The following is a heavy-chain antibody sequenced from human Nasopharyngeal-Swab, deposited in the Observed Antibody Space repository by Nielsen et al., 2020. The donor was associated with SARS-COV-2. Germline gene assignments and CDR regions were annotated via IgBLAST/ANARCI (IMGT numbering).Heavy chain of an antibody. V-gene: IGHV3-9*01. CDR3: EKGRGFDSSGYKY. CDR2: ISWNSGSI. D-gene: IGHD3-22*01. CDR1: GFTFDCYA. Sequence: SLKISCAASGFTFDCYAMHWVRQAPGKGLEWVSCISWNSGSIGYADSVKGRFTISRDNAKNSLYLKMNSLRAEDTALYYCEKGRGFDSSGYKYWGQGTLVTVNS. J-gene: IGHJ4*02.